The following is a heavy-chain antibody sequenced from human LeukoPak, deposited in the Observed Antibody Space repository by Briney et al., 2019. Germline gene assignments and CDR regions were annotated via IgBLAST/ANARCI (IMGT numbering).Heavy chain of an antibody. CDR3: AAEGYDFWSGYIPFDY. Sequence: SVKVSCKASGFTFTSSAVQWVRQARGQRLEWIGWIVVGSGNTNYAQKFQERVTITRDMSTSTAYMELSSLRSEDTAVYYCAAEGYDFWSGYIPFDYWGQGTLVTVSS. D-gene: IGHD3-3*01. J-gene: IGHJ4*02. V-gene: IGHV1-58*01. CDR1: GFTFTSSA. CDR2: IVVGSGNT.